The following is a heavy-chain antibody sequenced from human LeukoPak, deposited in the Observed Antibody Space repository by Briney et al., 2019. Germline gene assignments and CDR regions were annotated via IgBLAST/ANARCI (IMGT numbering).Heavy chain of an antibody. CDR1: GGSFSNYY. CDR2: IVHSGAT. J-gene: IGHJ4*02. D-gene: IGHD3-22*01. Sequence: ETLSLTCGVYGGSFSNYYWTWIRQSPGKGLEWIGEIVHSGATNYNPSLKSRISMSVDTSKSQFSLKLSSVTAADTAVYYCARRSYDSSGYFDYWGQGTLVTVSS. V-gene: IGHV4-34*12. CDR3: ARRSYDSSGYFDY.